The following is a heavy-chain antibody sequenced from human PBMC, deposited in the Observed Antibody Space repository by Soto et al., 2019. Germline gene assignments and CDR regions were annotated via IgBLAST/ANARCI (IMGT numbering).Heavy chain of an antibody. CDR3: ARVSDSSGYYPFDY. CDR2: IYHSGST. V-gene: IGHV4-4*02. D-gene: IGHD3-22*01. Sequence: ETLSLTCAVSGGSISSSNWWSWVRQPPGKGLEWIGEIYHSGSTNYNPSLKSRVTISVDKSKNQFSLKLSSVTAADTAVYYCARVSDSSGYYPFDYWGQGTLVTVSS. CDR1: GGSISSSNW. J-gene: IGHJ4*02.